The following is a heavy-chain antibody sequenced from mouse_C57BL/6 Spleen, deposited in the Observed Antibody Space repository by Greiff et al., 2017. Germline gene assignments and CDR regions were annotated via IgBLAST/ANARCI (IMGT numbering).Heavy chain of an antibody. V-gene: IGHV1-82*01. J-gene: IGHJ2*01. CDR2: IYPGDGDT. CDR3: ARRLRSTSFDY. D-gene: IGHD1-1*01. CDR1: GYAFSSSW. Sequence: QVQLQQSGPELVKPGASVKISCTASGYAFSSSWMNWVKQRPGKGLEWIGRIYPGDGDTNYNGKFKGKATLTADKSSSTAYMQLSSLTSEDSAVYFCARRLRSTSFDYWGQGTTLTVSS.